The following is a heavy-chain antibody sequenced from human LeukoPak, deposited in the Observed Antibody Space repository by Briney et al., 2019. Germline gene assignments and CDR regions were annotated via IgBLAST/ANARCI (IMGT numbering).Heavy chain of an antibody. V-gene: IGHV3-20*04. CDR1: GFTFDDYG. J-gene: IGHJ4*02. D-gene: IGHD3-22*01. Sequence: GGSLRLSCAASGFTFDDYGMSWVRQAPGKGLEWVSGINWNGGSTGYADSVKGRFTISRDNSKNTLYLQMNSMRAEDTAVYYCARSLMNRYYYDSSGYYPKYYFDYWGQGTLVTVSS. CDR2: INWNGGST. CDR3: ARSLMNRYYYDSSGYYPKYYFDY.